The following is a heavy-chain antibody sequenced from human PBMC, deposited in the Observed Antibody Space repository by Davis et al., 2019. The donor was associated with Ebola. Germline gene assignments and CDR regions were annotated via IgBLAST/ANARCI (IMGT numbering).Heavy chain of an antibody. CDR3: ARASTWEMLDY. CDR1: GFTFSSYW. D-gene: IGHD1-26*01. J-gene: IGHJ4*02. V-gene: IGHV3-74*01. CDR2: INTDGSAA. Sequence: HTGGSLRLSCAASGFTFSSYWMHWVRQAPGTGPVWVSRINTDGSAATYADSVKGRFTISRDNAKNTMYLQMNSLRADDTAVYYCARASTWEMLDYWGQGTPVTVSS.